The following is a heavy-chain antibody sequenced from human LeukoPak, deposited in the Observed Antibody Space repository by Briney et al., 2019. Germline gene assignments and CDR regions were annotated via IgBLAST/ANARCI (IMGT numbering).Heavy chain of an antibody. CDR2: ISSSSSYI. V-gene: IGHV3-21*01. J-gene: IGHJ4*02. Sequence: GGSLRLSCAASGVTFSIYSMNWVRHAPGERLEWGSSISSSSSYIYYADSVKGTFTIYRDNAKNSLYLQMNSLRAEDTAVYYCARGERYYDSSGDLDYWGQGTLVTVSS. CDR3: ARGERYYDSSGDLDY. D-gene: IGHD3-22*01. CDR1: GVTFSIYS.